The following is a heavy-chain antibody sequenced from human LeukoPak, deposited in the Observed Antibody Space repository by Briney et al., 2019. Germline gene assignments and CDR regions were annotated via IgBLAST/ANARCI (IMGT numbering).Heavy chain of an antibody. CDR2: INHSGST. D-gene: IGHD4-17*01. J-gene: IGHJ6*04. V-gene: IGHV4-34*01. Sequence: SETLSLTCAVYGGSFGGYYWSWIRQPPGKGLEWIGEINHSGSTNYNPSLKSRVTLSVDTSKNQFSLKLSSVTAADTAVYYCARSDYGDSYYYYYYGMDVWGKGTTVTVSS. CDR3: ARSDYGDSYYYYYYGMDV. CDR1: GGSFGGYY.